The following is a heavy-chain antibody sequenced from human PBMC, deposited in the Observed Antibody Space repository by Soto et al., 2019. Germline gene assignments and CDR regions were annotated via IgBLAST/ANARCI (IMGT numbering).Heavy chain of an antibody. CDR3: ARGPPGYSSGWYDYYYMDV. V-gene: IGHV1-8*01. D-gene: IGHD6-19*01. CDR1: GYTFTSYD. CDR2: MNPNSGNT. Sequence: ASVKVSCKASGYTFTSYDINWVRQATGQGLEWMGWMNPNSGNTGNAQKIQGRVTMTRNTSISTAYMEKRNRRSEDTAVYYCARGPPGYSSGWYDYYYMDVWGKGTTVTVSS. J-gene: IGHJ6*03.